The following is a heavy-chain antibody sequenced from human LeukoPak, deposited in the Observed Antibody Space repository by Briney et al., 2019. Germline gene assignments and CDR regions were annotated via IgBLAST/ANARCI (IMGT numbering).Heavy chain of an antibody. V-gene: IGHV3-30-3*01. CDR2: ISYDGSNK. Sequence: GGSLRLSCAASGFTFSSYSMHWVRQAPGKGLEWVAVISYDGSNKYYADSVKGRFTMSRDNSKNTLYLQMNSLRAEDTAMYYCARDPSHRPWELPSGDAFDIWGQGTMVTVSS. J-gene: IGHJ3*02. CDR1: GFTFSSYS. D-gene: IGHD1-26*01. CDR3: ARDPSHRPWELPSGDAFDI.